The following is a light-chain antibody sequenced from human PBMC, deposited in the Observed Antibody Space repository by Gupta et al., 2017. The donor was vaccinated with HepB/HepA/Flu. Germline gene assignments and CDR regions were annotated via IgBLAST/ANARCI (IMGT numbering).Light chain of an antibody. Sequence: EIVMTQSPATLSVSPGERATLSCRASQNINKYLAWYQQKPGQAPRVLICAASTRASGFPARFSGSGSGTEFTLTINSLQSEDFAVYYCQQDNSCPRTFGQGTKVEIK. V-gene: IGKV3-15*01. J-gene: IGKJ1*01. CDR1: QNINKY. CDR2: AAS. CDR3: QQDNSCPRT.